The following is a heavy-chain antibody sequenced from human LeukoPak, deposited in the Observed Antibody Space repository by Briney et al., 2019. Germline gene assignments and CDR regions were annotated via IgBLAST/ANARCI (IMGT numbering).Heavy chain of an antibody. V-gene: IGHV4-59*08. CDR2: IYYSGST. CDR3: ARLLWVGEIAYFDY. D-gene: IGHD3-10*01. Sequence: PSETLSLTCTVSGGSISNYYWSWIRQPPGKGLEWIGYIYYSGSTNYNPSLKSRVTISVDTSKNQFSLELFTLTAADTAVYFCARLLWVGEIAYFDYWGQGTLVTVSS. CDR1: GGSISNYY. J-gene: IGHJ4*02.